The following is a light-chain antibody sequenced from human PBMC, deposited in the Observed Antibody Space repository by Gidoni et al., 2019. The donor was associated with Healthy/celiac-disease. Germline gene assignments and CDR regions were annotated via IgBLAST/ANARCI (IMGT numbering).Light chain of an antibody. CDR2: DAS. Sequence: EFVFTPSPATLSLSPGERATPSCRDSQSVSSYLAWYQQKPGQAPRLLIYDASNRATGIPARFSGSGSGTDFTLTISSLEPEDFAVYYCQQRSNWPWTFXQXTKVEIK. CDR1: QSVSSY. J-gene: IGKJ1*01. CDR3: QQRSNWPWT. V-gene: IGKV3-11*01.